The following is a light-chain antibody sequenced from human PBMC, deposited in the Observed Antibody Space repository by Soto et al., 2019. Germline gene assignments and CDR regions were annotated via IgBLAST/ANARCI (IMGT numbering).Light chain of an antibody. CDR3: CSYAGSFTYV. CDR1: SSDIGSYTL. CDR2: EVS. J-gene: IGLJ1*01. V-gene: IGLV2-23*02. Sequence: QSVLTQPASVSGSPGQSITISCTGTSSDIGSYTLVSWYQQHPGKAPKLLIYEVSKRPSGVSSRFSGSRSGNTASLTISGLQAEDEADYFYCSYAGSFTYVFGTGTKATVL.